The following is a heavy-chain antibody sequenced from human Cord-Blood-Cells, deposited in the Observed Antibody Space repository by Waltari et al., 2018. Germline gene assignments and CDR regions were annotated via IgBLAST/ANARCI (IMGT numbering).Heavy chain of an antibody. Sequence: EVQLVESGGGLVQPGGSLGFSCEATGFTSSSYSLTWVRQAPGKGLEWVSYISSSSSTIYYADSVKGRFTISRDNAKNSLYLQMNSLRDEDTAVYYCARLDGFWSGYFDYWGQGTLVTVSS. CDR3: ARLDGFWSGYFDY. V-gene: IGHV3-48*02. CDR2: ISSSSSTI. J-gene: IGHJ4*02. CDR1: GFTSSSYS. D-gene: IGHD3-3*01.